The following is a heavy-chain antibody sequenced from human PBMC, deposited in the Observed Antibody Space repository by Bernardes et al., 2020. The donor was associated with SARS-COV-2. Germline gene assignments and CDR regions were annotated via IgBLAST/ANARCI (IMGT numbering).Heavy chain of an antibody. V-gene: IGHV3-7*01. CDR2: IKPDGSEK. J-gene: IGHJ4*02. D-gene: IGHD1-1*01. CDR3: ARGSDGWNED. Sequence: GSLRPSCSASGFTFNSYWMRWVRQAPGKGLEWVASIKPDGSEKYYVDSVKGRFTISKDNAKNSLYLQMNGLRAEDTAVYYCARGSDGWNEDWGQGTLVTVSS. CDR1: GFTFNSYW.